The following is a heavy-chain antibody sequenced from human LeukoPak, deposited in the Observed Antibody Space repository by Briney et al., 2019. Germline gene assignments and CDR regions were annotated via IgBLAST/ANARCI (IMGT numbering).Heavy chain of an antibody. J-gene: IGHJ4*02. CDR2: IKSKTDGGTT. Sequence: GGSLRLSCAASGFTFSNAWMSWVRQAPGKGLEWVGRIKSKTDGGTTDYAAPVKGRFTISRDDSKNTLYLQMNSLRAEDTAVYYCAKDTPYYGITFGGVIAPDYWGQGTLVTVSS. CDR3: AKDTPYYGITFGGVIAPDY. V-gene: IGHV3-15*01. CDR1: GFTFSNAW. D-gene: IGHD3-16*02.